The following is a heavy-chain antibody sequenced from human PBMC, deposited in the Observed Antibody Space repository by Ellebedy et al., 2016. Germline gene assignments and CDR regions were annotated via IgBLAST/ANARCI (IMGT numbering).Heavy chain of an antibody. J-gene: IGHJ4*02. D-gene: IGHD1-26*01. V-gene: IGHV1-46*01. CDR2: INPSGGST. Sequence: ASVTVSCKASGYTFPNYFIHWVRQAPGEGLDWMGVINPSGGSTTYTQKFQGRVTLTRDTSTSTVNMELSSLISDDTAVYYCAREPLEGATRPFDYWGQGTLVTVSS. CDR1: GYTFPNYF. CDR3: AREPLEGATRPFDY.